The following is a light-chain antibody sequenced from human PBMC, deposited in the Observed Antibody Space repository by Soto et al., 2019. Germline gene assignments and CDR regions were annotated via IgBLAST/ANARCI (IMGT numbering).Light chain of an antibody. V-gene: IGKV3-20*01. CDR1: QSVSSY. CDR2: GGS. Sequence: EVVLTQSPATLSVSPVERATLSGRASQSVSSYLAWYQQKPGQAPRLLIYGGSSRATGIPVRFSGSGSETDFTLTITRLEPEDFAMYYCQQYSSSRTFGQGTKVDIK. CDR3: QQYSSSRT. J-gene: IGKJ1*01.